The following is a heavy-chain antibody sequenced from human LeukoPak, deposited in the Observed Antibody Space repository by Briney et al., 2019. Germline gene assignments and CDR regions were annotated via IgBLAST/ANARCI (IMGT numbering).Heavy chain of an antibody. CDR1: GYGFTSQW. Sequence: GESLKISCKGSGYGFTSQWIGWVRQMPGKGLEWMGIIYPGESDTRYNPSFQGQVTISADKSISTTYLQWSSLKASDTAMYYCARLIKEGVLNWLDPWGQGTLVTVSS. V-gene: IGHV5-51*01. CDR3: ARLIKEGVLNWLDP. D-gene: IGHD2-8*02. CDR2: IYPGESDT. J-gene: IGHJ5*02.